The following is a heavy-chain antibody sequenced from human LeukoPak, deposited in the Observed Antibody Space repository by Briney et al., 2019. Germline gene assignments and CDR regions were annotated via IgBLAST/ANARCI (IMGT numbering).Heavy chain of an antibody. CDR1: GYTFTNYY. CDR2: TRPSSART. CDR3: AREGPETYNFDF. Sequence: GASVKVSFKPSGYTFTNYYMHWVRQAPGQGREGMGITRPSSARTIYPQKFQGRVTMTWDMSTSTFYMELSSLTSDDTAVYYCAREGPETYNFDFWGQGTLVTVSS. V-gene: IGHV1-46*01. D-gene: IGHD1-14*01. J-gene: IGHJ4*02.